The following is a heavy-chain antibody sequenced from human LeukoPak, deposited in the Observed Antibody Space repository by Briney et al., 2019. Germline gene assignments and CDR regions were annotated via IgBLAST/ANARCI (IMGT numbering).Heavy chain of an antibody. D-gene: IGHD4-23*01. V-gene: IGHV3-48*03. CDR3: ARDRGGADY. J-gene: IGHJ4*02. CDR2: ISSSGSTI. Sequence: GGSLRLSCAASGFTFSSYEMNWVRQAPGKGLEWVAHISSSGSTIYYADSVKGRFTISRENAKNSLYLQMNSLRVEDTAVYYCARDRGGADYWGKGTLVTFSS. CDR1: GFTFSSYE.